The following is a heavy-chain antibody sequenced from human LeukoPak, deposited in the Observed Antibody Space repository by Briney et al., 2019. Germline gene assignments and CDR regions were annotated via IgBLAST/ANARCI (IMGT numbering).Heavy chain of an antibody. CDR3: ARQVVVPAAMGRAFDI. V-gene: IGHV5-51*01. D-gene: IGHD2-2*01. CDR1: GYSFTSYW. Sequence: GESLKISCKGSGYSFTSYWIGWVRQMPGKGLEWMGIIYPGDSDTRYSPSFQGQVTISADKSISTAYLQWSSLKASDTAMYYCARQVVVPAAMGRAFDIWGHGTLVTVSS. J-gene: IGHJ3*02. CDR2: IYPGDSDT.